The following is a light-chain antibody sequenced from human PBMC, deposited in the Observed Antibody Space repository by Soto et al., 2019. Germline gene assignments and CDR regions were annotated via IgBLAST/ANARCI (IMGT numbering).Light chain of an antibody. CDR1: QDISNY. CDR3: HQDGNLPYT. CDR2: DAS. Sequence: DIQMTQSPSSLSASVGDRVTIICQASQDISNYLNWYQQKPGKAPKLLIYDASNLETGVPSRFRGRGCGSDFSLTISSLQPEYIATYYCHQDGNLPYTFGQVTKVVIK. J-gene: IGKJ2*01. V-gene: IGKV1-33*01.